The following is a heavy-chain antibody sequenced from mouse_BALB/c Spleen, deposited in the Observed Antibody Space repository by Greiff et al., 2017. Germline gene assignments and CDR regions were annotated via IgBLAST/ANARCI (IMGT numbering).Heavy chain of an antibody. CDR3: TRSGGTNFDY. CDR2: IYPGNSDT. J-gene: IGHJ2*01. CDR1: GYSFTSYW. D-gene: IGHD2-14*01. V-gene: IGHV1-5*01. Sequence: EAQLQQSGTVLARPGASVKMSCKASGYSFTSYWMHWVKQRPGQGLEWIGAIYPGNSDTSYNQKFKGKAKLTAVTSASTAYMELSSLTNEDSAVYYCTRSGGTNFDYWGQGTTLTVSS.